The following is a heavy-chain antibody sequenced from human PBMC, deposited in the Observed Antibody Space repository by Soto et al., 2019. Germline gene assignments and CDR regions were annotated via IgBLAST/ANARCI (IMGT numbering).Heavy chain of an antibody. CDR1: GDSINSHY. CDR2: IYYSGST. Sequence: QVQLQESGPGLVRPSETLSLTCGVSGDSINSHYWSWIRQPPGKGLEWIGFIYYSGSTKYNPSLESRVTISVDTSKNQFSLKLISVTTADTAVYYCARESAGSGKNNWFDPWGQGTLVTVSS. J-gene: IGHJ5*02. V-gene: IGHV4-59*11. CDR3: ARESAGSGKNNWFDP. D-gene: IGHD3-10*01.